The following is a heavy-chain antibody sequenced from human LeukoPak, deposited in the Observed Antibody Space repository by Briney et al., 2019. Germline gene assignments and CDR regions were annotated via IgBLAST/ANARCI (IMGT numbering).Heavy chain of an antibody. V-gene: IGHV3-15*07. J-gene: IGHJ5*02. D-gene: IGHD1-26*01. CDR1: GFTFSNAW. CDR3: TTDSGSYYGFDP. CDR2: IKSKTDGGTT. Sequence: GGSLRLSCAASGFTFSNAWMNWVRQAPGKGLEWVGRIKSKTDGGTTDYAAPMKGRFTISRDDSKNTLYLQMNSLKTEDTAVYYCTTDSGSYYGFDPWGQGTLVTVSS.